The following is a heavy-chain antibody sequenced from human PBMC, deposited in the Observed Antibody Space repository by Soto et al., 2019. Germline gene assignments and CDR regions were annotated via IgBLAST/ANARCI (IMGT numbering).Heavy chain of an antibody. CDR1: GFTFSSYA. V-gene: IGHV3-30-3*01. CDR2: ISYDGSNK. Sequence: PGGSLRLSCAASGFTFSSYAMHWVRQAPGKGLEWVAVISYDGSNKYYADSVKGRFTISRDNSKNTLYLQMNSLRAEDTAVYYCAREGPIGYDSSGWYYYYYGMDVWGQGTTVTVSS. J-gene: IGHJ6*02. CDR3: AREGPIGYDSSGWYYYYYGMDV. D-gene: IGHD6-19*01.